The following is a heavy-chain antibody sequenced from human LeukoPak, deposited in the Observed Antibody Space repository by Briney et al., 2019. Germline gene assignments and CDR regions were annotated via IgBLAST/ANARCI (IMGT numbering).Heavy chain of an antibody. CDR3: ASLKTYYDILTGQGWFDP. D-gene: IGHD3-9*01. J-gene: IGHJ5*02. V-gene: IGHV3-33*03. CDR2: IWYDGSNK. CDR1: GFTFSSYG. Sequence: SGGSLRLSCAASGFTFSSYGMHWVRQAPGKGLEWVAVIWYDGSNKYYADSVKGRFTISRDNAKNSLYLQMNSLRAEDTAVYYCASLKTYYDILTGQGWFDPWGQGTLVTVSS.